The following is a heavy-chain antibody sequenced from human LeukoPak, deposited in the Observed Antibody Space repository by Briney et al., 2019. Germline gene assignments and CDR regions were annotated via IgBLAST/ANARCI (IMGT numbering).Heavy chain of an antibody. CDR1: VGSICRSY. Sequence: SETPSLSCAVSVGSICRSYWSCRPEPPEAGVWWIWYLYYRVSAKYTPPSTRRATLSVDTSTNPCSLRFNSMTAAETAVYFCARGRYKDYGFDYWGQGTLVTVSS. D-gene: IGHD4-17*01. J-gene: IGHJ4*02. CDR3: ARGRYKDYGFDY. V-gene: IGHV4-59*01. CDR2: LYYRVSA.